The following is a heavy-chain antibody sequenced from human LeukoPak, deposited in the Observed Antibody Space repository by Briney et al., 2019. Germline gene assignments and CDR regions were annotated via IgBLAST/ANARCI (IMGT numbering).Heavy chain of an antibody. CDR2: ISGSGGST. CDR1: GFTFSSFA. Sequence: GGSLRLSCAASGFTFSSFAMSWVRQAPGKGLEWVSSISGSGGSTYYADSVKGRFTISRDNSKNTLYLQMNSLRAEDTAVYYCAKAGGDYYYYYGMDVWGQGTTVIVSS. D-gene: IGHD2-21*02. V-gene: IGHV3-23*01. CDR3: AKAGGDYYYYYGMDV. J-gene: IGHJ6*02.